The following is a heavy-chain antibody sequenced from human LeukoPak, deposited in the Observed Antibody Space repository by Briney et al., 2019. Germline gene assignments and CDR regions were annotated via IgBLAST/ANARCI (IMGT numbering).Heavy chain of an antibody. J-gene: IGHJ4*02. CDR1: GFTFSSYA. V-gene: IGHV3-30-3*01. D-gene: IGHD4-17*01. CDR3: ARGVWADYGDFRRHYFDY. Sequence: PGGSLRLSCAASGFTFSSYAMHWVRQAPGKGLEWVAVISYDGSNKYYADSVKGRFTISRDNSKNTLYLQMNSLRAEDTAVYYCARGVWADYGDFRRHYFDYWGQGTLVTVSS. CDR2: ISYDGSNK.